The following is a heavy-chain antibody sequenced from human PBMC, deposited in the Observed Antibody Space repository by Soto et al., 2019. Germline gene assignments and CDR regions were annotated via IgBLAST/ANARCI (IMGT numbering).Heavy chain of an antibody. Sequence: QVQLVESGGGVVQPGRSLRLSCAASGFTFSSYAMHWVRQAPGKGLEWVAVISYDGSNKYYADSVKGRFTISRDNSKNTLYLQMNSLRADDTAVYYCARTPRGQWELPYYYYGMDVWGQGTTVTVSS. V-gene: IGHV3-30-3*01. CDR1: GFTFSSYA. CDR2: ISYDGSNK. D-gene: IGHD1-26*01. CDR3: ARTPRGQWELPYYYYGMDV. J-gene: IGHJ6*02.